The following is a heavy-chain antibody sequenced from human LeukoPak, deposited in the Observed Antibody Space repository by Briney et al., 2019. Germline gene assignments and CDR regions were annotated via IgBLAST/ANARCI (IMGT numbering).Heavy chain of an antibody. D-gene: IGHD6-13*01. CDR3: ARGSSSSCCTGPFDP. J-gene: IGHJ5*02. Sequence: ASVKVSCKASGYTFTGYYMHWVRQAPGQGLEWMGWINPNSGGTNYAQKFQGWVTMTRDTSISTAYMELSRLRSDDTAVYYCARGSSSSCCTGPFDPWGQGTLVTVSS. CDR1: GYTFTGYY. V-gene: IGHV1-2*04. CDR2: INPNSGGT.